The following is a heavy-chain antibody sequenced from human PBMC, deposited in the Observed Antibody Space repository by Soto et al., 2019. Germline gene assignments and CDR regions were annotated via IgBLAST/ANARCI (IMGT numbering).Heavy chain of an antibody. D-gene: IGHD2-2*01. CDR3: ARELIPTISSNWFDP. Sequence: SETLSLTCTVSGGSISSYYWSWIRQPPGKGLEWIGYIYYSGSTNYNPSLKSRVTISVDTSKNQFSLKLSSVTAADTAVYYCARELIPTISSNWFDPWGQGTLVTVSS. V-gene: IGHV4-59*01. J-gene: IGHJ5*02. CDR1: GGSISSYY. CDR2: IYYSGST.